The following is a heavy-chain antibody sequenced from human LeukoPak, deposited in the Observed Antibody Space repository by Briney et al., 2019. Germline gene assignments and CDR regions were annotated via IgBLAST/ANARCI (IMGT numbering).Heavy chain of an antibody. D-gene: IGHD6-13*01. V-gene: IGHV4-4*07. Sequence: PSETLSLTCTVSGGSISSYYWSWIRQPAGKGLEWIGRIYTSGSTNYNPSLKSRVTMSVDTSKNQFSLKLSSVTAADTAVYYCARDSTGSSSWYGFYWYFDLWGRGTLVTVSS. CDR3: ARDSTGSSSWYGFYWYFDL. CDR2: IYTSGST. J-gene: IGHJ2*01. CDR1: GGSISSYY.